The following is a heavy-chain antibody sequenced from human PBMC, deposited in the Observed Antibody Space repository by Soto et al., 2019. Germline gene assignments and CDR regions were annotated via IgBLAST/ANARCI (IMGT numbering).Heavy chain of an antibody. D-gene: IGHD3-22*01. Sequence: AASVKVSCKASGYTFTSYAMHWVRQAPGQRLEWMGWINAGNGNTKYSQKFQGRVTITRDTSASTAYMELSSLRSEDTAVYYCAAPPLYDSSGYYYGYWGQGTLVTVS. CDR3: AAPPLYDSSGYYYGY. CDR1: GYTFTSYA. CDR2: INAGNGNT. V-gene: IGHV1-3*01. J-gene: IGHJ4*02.